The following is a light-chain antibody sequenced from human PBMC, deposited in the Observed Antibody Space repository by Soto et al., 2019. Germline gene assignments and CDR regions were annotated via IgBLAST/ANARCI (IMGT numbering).Light chain of an antibody. V-gene: IGKV1-5*03. CDR1: QSVDSW. Sequence: DIQMTQSPSTLSASIGDRVTITCRTSQSVDSWLAWYQQKPGKAPKLLIYKASSLQTGVPSRFSGSGSGTEYTLTISSLQLLDFATHYYQHYNSYSRMFGQGTNVEIK. CDR3: QHYNSYSRM. CDR2: KAS. J-gene: IGKJ1*01.